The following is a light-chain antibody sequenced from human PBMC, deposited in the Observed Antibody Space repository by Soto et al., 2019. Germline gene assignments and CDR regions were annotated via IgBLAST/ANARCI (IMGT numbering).Light chain of an antibody. Sequence: EIVLTQSPATLSLSPGERATLSCRASQSVNNYLAWYQQKPGQAPRLLIYDASKRATAIPPRFSGSGSGTEFTLTISSLEPEDFAVYYCQQRSNWPLLTFGGGTKVEIK. V-gene: IGKV3-11*01. J-gene: IGKJ4*01. CDR1: QSVNNY. CDR3: QQRSNWPLLT. CDR2: DAS.